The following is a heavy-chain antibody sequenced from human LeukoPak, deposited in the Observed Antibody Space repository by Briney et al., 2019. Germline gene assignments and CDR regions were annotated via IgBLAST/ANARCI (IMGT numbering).Heavy chain of an antibody. CDR2: IDPNSGAT. CDR1: GYTFTDYY. CDR3: ARLGTY. Sequence: ASVKVSCKASGYTFTDYYIHWVRQAPGQGLEWMAWIDPNSGATNYAQKFQGRITMTRDTSISTAYMELSRLRSEDTAVYYCARLGTYWGQGTLVTVSS. J-gene: IGHJ4*02. V-gene: IGHV1-2*02. D-gene: IGHD3-16*01.